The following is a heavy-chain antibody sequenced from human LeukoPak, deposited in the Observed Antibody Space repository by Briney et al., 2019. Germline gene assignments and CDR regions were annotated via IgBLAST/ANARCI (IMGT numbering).Heavy chain of an antibody. CDR1: GYSFISYD. J-gene: IGHJ3*02. V-gene: IGHV1-8*01. Sequence: ASVKVSCKASGYSFISYDISWVRQATGQGLEYVGWKNPNSGNTGYAQKFQGRVTMTRNTSISTAYMELSSLRSEDTAVYYCARGFYDTRGYDAFDIWGQGTMVTVSS. CDR3: ARGFYDTRGYDAFDI. D-gene: IGHD3-22*01. CDR2: KNPNSGNT.